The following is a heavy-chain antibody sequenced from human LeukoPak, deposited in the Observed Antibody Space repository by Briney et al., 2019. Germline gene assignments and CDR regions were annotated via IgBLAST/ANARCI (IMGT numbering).Heavy chain of an antibody. CDR1: GFTFSSYA. Sequence: GGSLRLSCAASGFTFSSYAMHWVRQAPGKGLEYVSAISSNGGSTYYANSVKGRFTISRDNAKNSLYLQMNSLRAEDTAVYYCARDWDSSSSGVDYWGQGALVTVSS. J-gene: IGHJ4*02. CDR2: ISSNGGST. CDR3: ARDWDSSSSGVDY. V-gene: IGHV3-64*01. D-gene: IGHD6-6*01.